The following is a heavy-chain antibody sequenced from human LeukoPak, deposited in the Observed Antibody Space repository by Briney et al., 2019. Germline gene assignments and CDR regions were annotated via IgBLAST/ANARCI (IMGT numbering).Heavy chain of an antibody. CDR2: ISSSISYI. CDR3: ARDLFGMMGDDTAMATDAFDI. CDR1: GVTFIGVG. Sequence: PGGSLRLSCAASGVTFIGVGMHSGRQAPGKGLEWFSAISSSISYIYYADSVKGRFTISRDNAKNSLYLQMNSLRAEDTAVYYCARDLFGMMGDDTAMATDAFDIWAKGQWSPSLQ. D-gene: IGHD5-18*01. V-gene: IGHV3-21*01. J-gene: IGHJ3*02.